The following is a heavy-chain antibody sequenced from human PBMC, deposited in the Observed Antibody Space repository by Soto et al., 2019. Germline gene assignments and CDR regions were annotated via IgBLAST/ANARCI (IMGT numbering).Heavy chain of an antibody. Sequence: VGSLRLSCAASGFTFSSYGMHWVRQAPGKGLEWVAVISYDGSNKYYADSVKGRFTISRDNSKNTLYLQMNSLRAEDTAVYYCAKDRPPDIVVVPAAIYDWFDPWGQGTLVTVSS. CDR3: AKDRPPDIVVVPAAIYDWFDP. D-gene: IGHD2-2*01. CDR2: ISYDGSNK. V-gene: IGHV3-30*18. J-gene: IGHJ5*02. CDR1: GFTFSSYG.